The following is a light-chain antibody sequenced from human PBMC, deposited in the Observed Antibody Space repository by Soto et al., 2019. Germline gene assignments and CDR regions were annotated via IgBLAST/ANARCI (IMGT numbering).Light chain of an antibody. V-gene: IGLV2-14*01. Sequence: QSVLTQPASVSGSPGQSITISCTGTRSDVGGYNFVSWYQQHPGKAPKLMIYEVSNRPSGVSNRFSGSKSGNTASLTISGLQAEDEADYYCSSYTRSSSYVFGTGTKLTVL. CDR3: SSYTRSSSYV. J-gene: IGLJ1*01. CDR2: EVS. CDR1: RSDVGGYNF.